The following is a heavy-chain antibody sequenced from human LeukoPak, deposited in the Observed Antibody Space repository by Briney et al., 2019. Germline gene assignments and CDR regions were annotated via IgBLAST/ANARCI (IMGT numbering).Heavy chain of an antibody. Sequence: PSETLSLTCTVSGGSIGSNYWTWIRQPPGEGLEYIGYIYYTGGTNYNPSLKSRVTISVDTSKNQFSLKLTSVIAADTAVYFWAKYGNSGWVIDNWGQGTLVTVSS. CDR2: IYYTGGT. CDR1: GGSIGSNY. V-gene: IGHV4-59*08. J-gene: IGHJ4*02. CDR3: AKYGNSGWVIDN. D-gene: IGHD6-19*01.